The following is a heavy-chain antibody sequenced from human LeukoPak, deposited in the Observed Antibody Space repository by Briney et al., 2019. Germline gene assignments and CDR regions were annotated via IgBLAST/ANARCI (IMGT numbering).Heavy chain of an antibody. CDR1: GYTFTGYY. Sequence: ASVKVSCKASGYTFTGYYMHWVRQAPGQGLEWMGWINPNSGGTNYAQKFQGWVTMTRDTSISTAYMELSRLRSDDKAVYYCSESSGAGKEYFHDWGQGTLVTVSS. CDR2: INPNSGGT. CDR3: SESSGAGKEYFHD. V-gene: IGHV1-2*04. J-gene: IGHJ1*01. D-gene: IGHD4/OR15-4a*01.